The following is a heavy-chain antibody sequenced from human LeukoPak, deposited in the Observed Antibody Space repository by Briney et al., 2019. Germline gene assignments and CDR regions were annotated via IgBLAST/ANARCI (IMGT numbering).Heavy chain of an antibody. CDR2: ISLRGLT. D-gene: IGHD1-26*01. V-gene: IGHV4-4*02. Sequence: ASETLSLTCGVSGGSISGTNWWSWVRQPPGQGLEWIGEISLRGLTNYNPSLRSRLTMSLDESKNQVSLNLTSVTAADTAVYYCSRESGPFSPFGFWGQGTLVSVHS. CDR3: SRESGPFSPFGF. J-gene: IGHJ4*02. CDR1: GGSISGTNW.